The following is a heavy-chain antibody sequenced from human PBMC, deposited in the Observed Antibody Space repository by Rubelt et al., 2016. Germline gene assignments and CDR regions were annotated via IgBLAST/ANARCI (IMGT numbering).Heavy chain of an antibody. V-gene: IGHV2-5*02. Sequence: QITLKESGPTLVKPTQTLTLTCTFSGFSLSTSGVGVGWIRQPPGKALEWLALFYWDDDKRYSPSLKSRLTITNDNSKNQVVLTMTNMDPVDTATYYCARPRGYNYGLYSETPHDAFDIWGQGTMVTVSS. D-gene: IGHD5-24*01. CDR2: FYWDDDK. CDR3: ARPRGYNYGLYSETPHDAFDI. CDR1: GFSLSTSGVG. J-gene: IGHJ3*02.